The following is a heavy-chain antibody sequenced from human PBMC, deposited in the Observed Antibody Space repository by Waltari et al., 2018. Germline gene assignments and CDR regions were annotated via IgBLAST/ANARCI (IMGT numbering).Heavy chain of an antibody. J-gene: IGHJ6*03. D-gene: IGHD3-9*01. Sequence: QVQLQESGPGLVKPSETLSLTCTVSGGSISSYYWSWIRQPPGKGLEWVGYIYYSGSTNYNPSLKSRVTISVDTSKNQFSLKLSSVTAADTAVDYCARGRMYYDILTGYYSYYYMDVWGKGTTVTVSS. V-gene: IGHV4-59*01. CDR3: ARGRMYYDILTGYYSYYYMDV. CDR2: IYYSGST. CDR1: GGSISSYY.